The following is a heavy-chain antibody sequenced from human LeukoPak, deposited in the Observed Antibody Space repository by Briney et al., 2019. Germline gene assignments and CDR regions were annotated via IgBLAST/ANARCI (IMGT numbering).Heavy chain of an antibody. CDR2: INYSGSI. V-gene: IGHV4-38-2*01. Sequence: SETLSLTCAVSGYSISSGYYWGWIRHPPGKGLEWIGSINYSGSIYYNPSLNSRVTISVDTSKNQFSLKLSSVTAADTAVYYCARALRFLEWVFDYWGQGTLVTVSS. CDR1: GYSISSGYY. CDR3: ARALRFLEWVFDY. J-gene: IGHJ4*02. D-gene: IGHD3-3*01.